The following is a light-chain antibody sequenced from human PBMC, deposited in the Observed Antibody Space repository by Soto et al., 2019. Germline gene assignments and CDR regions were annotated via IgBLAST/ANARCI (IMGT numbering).Light chain of an antibody. Sequence: EIVMTQSPSTLSVSPGERATLSFSASQSVSSNLAWYQQKPGQAPRLLIYGASTRATGIPARFSGSGSGTEFTLTISSLQSEDFAVYYCQQYNNWPPLTFGQGTKVDI. J-gene: IGKJ1*01. CDR2: GAS. CDR3: QQYNNWPPLT. CDR1: QSVSSN. V-gene: IGKV3-15*01.